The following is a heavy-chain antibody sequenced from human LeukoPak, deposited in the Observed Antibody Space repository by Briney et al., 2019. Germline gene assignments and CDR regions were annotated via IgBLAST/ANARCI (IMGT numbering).Heavy chain of an antibody. D-gene: IGHD5-24*01. V-gene: IGHV4-34*01. CDR1: GGSFSGYY. CDR2: INHSGST. Sequence: SETLSLTCAVYGGSFSGYYWSWIRQPPGKGLEWIGEINHSGSTNYNPSLKSRVTISVDTSKNQFSLKLSSVTAADTAVYYCARGGRDGYRDWGQGTLVTVSS. J-gene: IGHJ4*02. CDR3: ARGGRDGYRD.